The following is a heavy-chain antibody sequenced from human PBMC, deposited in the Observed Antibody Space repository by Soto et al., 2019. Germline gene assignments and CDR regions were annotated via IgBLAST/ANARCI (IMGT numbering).Heavy chain of an antibody. CDR1: GFTFSSYE. Sequence: AGGSLRLSCAASGFTFSSYEMNWVRQAPGKGLEWVSYISSSGSTIYYADSVKGRFTISRDNAKNSLYLQMNSLRAEDTAVYYCARDFTSSGGVYWGQGTLVTVSS. CDR2: ISSSGSTI. J-gene: IGHJ4*02. CDR3: ARDFTSSGGVY. D-gene: IGHD6-19*01. V-gene: IGHV3-48*03.